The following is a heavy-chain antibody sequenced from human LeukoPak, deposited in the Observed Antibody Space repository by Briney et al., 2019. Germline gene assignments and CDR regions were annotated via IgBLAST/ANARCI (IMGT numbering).Heavy chain of an antibody. J-gene: IGHJ4*02. Sequence: GGSLSLSCAASGFTFSNYDLPWVRQVTGEGLEWVAAIGPAGDAYYPGSVKGRFTISRENAKNSLYLHMNSLRAGDTAVYYCARGRAAAITYYFDSWGQGTLVTVSS. D-gene: IGHD5-18*01. CDR3: ARGRAAAITYYFDS. CDR2: IGPAGDA. CDR1: GFTFSNYD. V-gene: IGHV3-13*01.